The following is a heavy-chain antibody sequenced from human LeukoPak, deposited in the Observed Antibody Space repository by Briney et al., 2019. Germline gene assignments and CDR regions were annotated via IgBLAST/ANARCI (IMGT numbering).Heavy chain of an antibody. D-gene: IGHD6-13*01. V-gene: IGHV3-74*01. J-gene: IGHJ6*02. Sequence: AGGSLRLSCAASGFTFSSNSMNWARQAPGKGLVWVSRINSDGTFTSYADSVTGRFTISRDNAKNTLYLQMNSLRAEDTAVYYCARVLSYSSTWVYNYYGMDVWGHGTTVTVSS. CDR2: INSDGTFT. CDR1: GFTFSSNS. CDR3: ARVLSYSSTWVYNYYGMDV.